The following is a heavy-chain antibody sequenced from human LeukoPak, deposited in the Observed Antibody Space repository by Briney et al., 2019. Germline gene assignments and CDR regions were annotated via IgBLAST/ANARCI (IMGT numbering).Heavy chain of an antibody. CDR2: IKQDGSEK. V-gene: IGHV3-7*01. CDR1: GFTFSSYW. J-gene: IGHJ4*02. D-gene: IGHD2-8*01. CDR3: ARAGYCTNGVCRPLDY. Sequence: GGSLRLSCAASGFTFSSYWMSWVHQAPGKGLEWVANIKQDGSEKYYVDSVKGRFTISRDNAKNSLYLQMNSLRAEDTAVYYCARAGYCTNGVCRPLDYWGQGTLVTVSS.